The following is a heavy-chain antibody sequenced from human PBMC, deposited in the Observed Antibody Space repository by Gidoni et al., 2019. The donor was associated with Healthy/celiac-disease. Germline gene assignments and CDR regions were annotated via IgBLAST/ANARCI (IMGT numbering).Heavy chain of an antibody. D-gene: IGHD5-18*01. J-gene: IGHJ4*02. V-gene: IGHV1-69*01. CDR3: AASDTAMVTFDY. CDR2: IIPIFGTA. CDR1: GGTFSSYA. Sequence: QVQLVQSGAEVKKPGSSVKVPGKASGGTFSSYAISWVRQAPGKGLEWMGGIIPIFGTANYAQKVQGRVTITADESTSTAYMELSSLRSEDTAVYYCAASDTAMVTFDYWGQGTLVTVSS.